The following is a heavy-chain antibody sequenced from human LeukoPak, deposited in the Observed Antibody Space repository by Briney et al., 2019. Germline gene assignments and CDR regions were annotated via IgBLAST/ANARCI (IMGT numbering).Heavy chain of an antibody. CDR2: ISGSDGST. CDR1: GFTFDDYG. CDR3: AKDSAKKYDDY. D-gene: IGHD2/OR15-2a*01. V-gene: IGHV3-23*01. Sequence: GGSLRLSCAASGFTFDDYGMNWVRQAPGKGLEWVSGISGSDGSTYYADSVKGRFTISRDNSKNTLFLQMNSLRAEDTAVYYCAKDSAKKYDDYWGQGTLVTVSS. J-gene: IGHJ4*02.